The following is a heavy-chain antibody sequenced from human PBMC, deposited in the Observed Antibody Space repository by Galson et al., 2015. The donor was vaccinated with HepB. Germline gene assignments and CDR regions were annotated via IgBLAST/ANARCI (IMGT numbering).Heavy chain of an antibody. J-gene: IGHJ6*02. D-gene: IGHD1-7*01. CDR1: GFTFSSYS. V-gene: IGHV3-48*01. CDR2: ISSSSSTI. Sequence: SLRLSCAASGFTFSSYSMNWVRQAPGKGLEWVSYISSSSSTIYYADSVKGRFTISRDNAKNSLYLQMNSLRAEDTAVYYCARDLYNWNYGYYYGMDVWGQGTTVTVSS. CDR3: ARDLYNWNYGYYYGMDV.